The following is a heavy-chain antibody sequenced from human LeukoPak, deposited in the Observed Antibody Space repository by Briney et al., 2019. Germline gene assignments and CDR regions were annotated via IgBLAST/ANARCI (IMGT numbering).Heavy chain of an antibody. CDR1: GYTFTNYY. CDR2: INPSGGST. V-gene: IGHV1-46*01. CDR3: ARVPYCSNGICYTHYYCDY. Sequence: ASVKVSCKASGYTFTNYYMHWVRQAPGQGLEWMGMINPSGGSTTYAQKFQGRVTMTRDTFTSTVYMELSSLRSEDTAVYYCARVPYCSNGICYTHYYCDYWGQGTLVTVSS. J-gene: IGHJ4*02. D-gene: IGHD2-8*01.